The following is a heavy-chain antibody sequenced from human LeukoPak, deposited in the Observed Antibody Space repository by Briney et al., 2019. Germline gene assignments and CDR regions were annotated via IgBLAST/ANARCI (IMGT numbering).Heavy chain of an antibody. J-gene: IGHJ4*02. CDR1: GGTFSNYA. Sequence: GASVKVSCKASGGTFSNYAISWVRQAPGQGLEWMGGIIPLFDTADYAQKFRGRLTITADESTSTAYMELSSLRAGDTAVYYCARDLVGSHTGYSSGAWDYWGQGTLVTVSS. V-gene: IGHV1-69*13. CDR3: ARDLVGSHTGYSSGAWDY. CDR2: IIPLFDTA. D-gene: IGHD3-9*01.